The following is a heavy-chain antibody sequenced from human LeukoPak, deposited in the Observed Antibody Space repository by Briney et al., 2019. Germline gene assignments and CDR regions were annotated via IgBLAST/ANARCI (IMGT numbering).Heavy chain of an antibody. V-gene: IGHV3-23*01. Sequence: GGSLRLSCVASGFTFSSHAMSWVRQAPGKGLEWVSGIYGSGGTTSYAGSVKGRFSISRDNSKNTLYLEMRSLRAEDTAIYYCAKDLTITSGRRYDSLGIWGQGTLVTVSS. CDR1: GFTFSSHA. CDR3: AKDLTITSGRRYDSLGI. D-gene: IGHD6-19*01. J-gene: IGHJ3*02. CDR2: IYGSGGTT.